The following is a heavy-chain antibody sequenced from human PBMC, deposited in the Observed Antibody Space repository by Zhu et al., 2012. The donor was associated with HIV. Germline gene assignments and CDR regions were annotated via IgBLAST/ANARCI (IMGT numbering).Heavy chain of an antibody. V-gene: IGHV4-4*09. Sequence: QVQLQESGPGLVKPSETLSLTCTVSGGSISSYYWSWIRQPPGKGLEWIGYIYTSGSTNYNPSLKSRVTISVDTSKNQFSLKLSSVTAADTAVYYCARDRGIAVAGSYYYGMDVWGQG. J-gene: IGHJ6*02. CDR2: IYTSGST. D-gene: IGHD6-19*01. CDR3: ARDRGIAVAGSYYYGMDV. CDR1: GGSISSYY.